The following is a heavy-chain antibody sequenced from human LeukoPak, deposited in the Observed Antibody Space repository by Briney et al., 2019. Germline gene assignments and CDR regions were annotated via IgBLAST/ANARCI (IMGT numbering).Heavy chain of an antibody. D-gene: IGHD3-22*01. J-gene: IGHJ4*02. V-gene: IGHV1-3*01. CDR1: GYTFTSYA. CDR3: ARGSSVYPRYFDY. CDR2: FNAGNGNT. Sequence: ASVKVSCKASGYTFTSYAMHWVRQAPGQRLEWMGWFNAGNGNTKYSQKLQGRVTITRDTSASTAYMELSSLRSEDTAVYYCARGSSVYPRYFDYWGQGTLVTVSS.